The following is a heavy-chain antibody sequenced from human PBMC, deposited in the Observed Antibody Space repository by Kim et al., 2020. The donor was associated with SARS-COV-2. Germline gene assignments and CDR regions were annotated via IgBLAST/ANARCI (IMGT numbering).Heavy chain of an antibody. CDR2: ISYDGTNK. CDR1: GVTFSTYG. V-gene: IGHV3-30*18. D-gene: IGHD1-26*01. Sequence: GGSLRLSCAVSGVTFSTYGMHWVRQAPGKGLEWVAVISYDGTNKFHADSVKGRFTISSDNSKNTLYLQMNSLRVEDTAVFYCAKDLAGATNDKYYGMDV. J-gene: IGHJ6*01. CDR3: AKDLAGATNDKYYGMDV.